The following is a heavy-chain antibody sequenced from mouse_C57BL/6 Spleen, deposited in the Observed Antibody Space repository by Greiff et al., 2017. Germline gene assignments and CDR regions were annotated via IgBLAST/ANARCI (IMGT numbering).Heavy chain of an antibody. CDR3: AREVLGDY. V-gene: IGHV1-82*01. CDR2: IYPGDGDT. Sequence: QVQLQQSGPELVKPGASVKISCKASGYAFSSSWMNWVKQRPGKGLEWIGRIYPGDGDTNYNGKFKGKATLTADKSSSTAYMQLSSLTSEDSAVYFCAREVLGDYWGQGTTLTVSS. J-gene: IGHJ2*01. CDR1: GYAFSSSW. D-gene: IGHD2-14*01.